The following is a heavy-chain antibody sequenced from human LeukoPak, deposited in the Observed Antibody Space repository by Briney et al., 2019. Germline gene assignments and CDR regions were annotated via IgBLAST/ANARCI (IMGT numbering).Heavy chain of an antibody. D-gene: IGHD5-24*01. V-gene: IGHV4-4*09. CDR3: ARRAGDGDGYNLGYYYYYMDV. J-gene: IGHJ6*03. Sequence: SETLSLTCTVSGGSISSYYWSWIRQPPGKGLEWIGYIYTSGSTNYNPSLKSRVTISADTSKNQFSLKLSSVTAADTAVYYCARRAGDGDGYNLGYYYYYMDVWGKGTTVTVSS. CDR1: GGSISSYY. CDR2: IYTSGST.